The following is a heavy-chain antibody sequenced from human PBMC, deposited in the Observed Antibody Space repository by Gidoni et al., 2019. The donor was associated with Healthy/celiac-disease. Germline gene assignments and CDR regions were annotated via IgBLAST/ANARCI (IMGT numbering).Heavy chain of an antibody. CDR1: GGSISSGGYS. Sequence: HLHLRASGSGLGKPSQTLSLTCAVSGGSISSGGYSWSWLRQPRGKGLEWIAYIYHSGNTYYNPSLKSRLTISMDRSKNQFSLKLTSVTAADTAGYYWARGGGTFDYWGQGTLVTVSS. CDR2: IYHSGNT. V-gene: IGHV4-30-2*01. D-gene: IGHD1-26*01. J-gene: IGHJ4*02. CDR3: ARGGGTFDY.